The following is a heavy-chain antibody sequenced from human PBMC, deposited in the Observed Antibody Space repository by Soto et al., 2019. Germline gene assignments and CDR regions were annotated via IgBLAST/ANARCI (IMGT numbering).Heavy chain of an antibody. J-gene: IGHJ4*02. V-gene: IGHV1-69*13. CDR1: GGTFSSYA. Sequence: GASVKVSCKASGGTFSSYAISWVRQAPGQGLEWMGGIIPIFGTANYAQKFQGRVTITADESTSTAYMELSSLRSEDTAVYYCARAIFPRIAVAAYWGQGTLVTVPQ. D-gene: IGHD6-19*01. CDR3: ARAIFPRIAVAAY. CDR2: IIPIFGTA.